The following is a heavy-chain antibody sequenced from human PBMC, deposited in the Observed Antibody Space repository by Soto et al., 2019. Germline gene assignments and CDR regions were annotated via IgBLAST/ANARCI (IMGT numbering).Heavy chain of an antibody. Sequence: SGPTLVNPTHTLTLTCTLSGFSLNASGARVGWIRQPPGKALEWLALIYWDDGKRYSPSLKNRLTVTKDTLKNQVVLTMTNMDPADTGPYYCVHGEYSSDGWCFFDSSVQGTLVTVXS. CDR3: VHGEYSSDGWCFFDS. CDR2: IYWDDGK. CDR1: GFSLNASGAR. V-gene: IGHV2-5*02. D-gene: IGHD5-18*01. J-gene: IGHJ4*02.